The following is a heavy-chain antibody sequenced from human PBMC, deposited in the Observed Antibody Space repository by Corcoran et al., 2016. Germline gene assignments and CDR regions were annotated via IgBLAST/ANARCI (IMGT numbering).Heavy chain of an antibody. CDR2: IYPGDSDT. CDR3: ARRDTAMVIGCAFDI. CDR1: GYSFTSYW. J-gene: IGHJ3*02. D-gene: IGHD5-18*01. V-gene: IGHV5-51*01. Sequence: EVQLVQSGAEVKKPGESLKISCKGTGYSFTSYWIGWVCQMYGKGLEWMGIIYPGDSDTRYSPSFQGQVTISADKSISTAYLQWSSLKASDTAMYYCARRDTAMVIGCAFDIWGQGTMVTVSS.